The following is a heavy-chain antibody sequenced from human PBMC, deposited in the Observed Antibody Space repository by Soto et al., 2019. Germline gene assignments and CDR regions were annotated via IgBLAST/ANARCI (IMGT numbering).Heavy chain of an antibody. CDR2: IYYSGST. V-gene: IGHV4-59*08. CDR3: ARQGILYSSSWYAGDNWFDP. J-gene: IGHJ5*02. D-gene: IGHD6-13*01. Sequence: SETLSLTCTVSGGSISSYYWSWIRQPPGKGLEWIGYIYYSGSTNYNPSLKSRVTISVDTSKNQFSLKLSSVTAADPAVYYCARQGILYSSSWYAGDNWFDPWGQGTLVTVSS. CDR1: GGSISSYY.